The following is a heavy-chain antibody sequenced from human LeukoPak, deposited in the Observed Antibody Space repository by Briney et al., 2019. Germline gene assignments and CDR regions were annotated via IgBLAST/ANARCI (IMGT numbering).Heavy chain of an antibody. CDR2: IYYNGNT. J-gene: IGHJ6*02. D-gene: IGHD1-26*01. CDR3: ARGRSNDYGMDV. CDR1: DGSINSYY. V-gene: IGHV4-59*01. Sequence: SETLSLTCSVSDGSINSYYWNWIRRPPGKGLEWIGYIYYNGNTNYSPSLKSRVTMSVDTSKNLFSLKVSSVTAADTAVYYCARGRSNDYGMDVWGQGTTVTVSS.